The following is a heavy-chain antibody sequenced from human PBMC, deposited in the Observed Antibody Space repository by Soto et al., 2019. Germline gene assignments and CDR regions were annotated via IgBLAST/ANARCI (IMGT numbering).Heavy chain of an antibody. D-gene: IGHD3-22*01. CDR1: GYTFTSYY. V-gene: IGHV1-46*01. Sequence: ASVKVSCKTSGYTFTSYYMHWVRQAPGQGLEWMGIINPSGGSTSYAQKFQGRVTITADESTSTAYMELSSLRSEDTAVYYCARGPRYYYDSSGYYPSFDYWGQGTLVTVSS. J-gene: IGHJ4*02. CDR3: ARGPRYYYDSSGYYPSFDY. CDR2: INPSGGST.